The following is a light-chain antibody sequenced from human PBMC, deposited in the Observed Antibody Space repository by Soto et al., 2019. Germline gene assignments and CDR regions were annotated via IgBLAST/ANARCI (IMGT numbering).Light chain of an antibody. Sequence: EIVLTQSPATLSLSPGEGATLSCRASQSVYSYLAWYQQKPGQAPRLLIYDASNRATGIPARFSGSGSGTDLTPTISSLEPEDYAVYYCQQRSNWPRTFGQGTKVEIK. CDR3: QQRSNWPRT. CDR1: QSVYSY. J-gene: IGKJ2*01. CDR2: DAS. V-gene: IGKV3-11*01.